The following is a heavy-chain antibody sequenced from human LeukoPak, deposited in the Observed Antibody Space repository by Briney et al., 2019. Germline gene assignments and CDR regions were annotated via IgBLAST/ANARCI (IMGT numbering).Heavy chain of an antibody. Sequence: SVKVSCKASGGTFSSYAISWVRQAPGQGLEWMGGIIPIFGTANYAQKFQGRVTITADESTSTAYMELSSLRSEDTAVYYCARDIYGDYASIVFDIWGQGTMVTVSS. V-gene: IGHV1-69*13. CDR2: IIPIFGTA. J-gene: IGHJ3*02. CDR1: GGTFSSYA. CDR3: ARDIYGDYASIVFDI. D-gene: IGHD4-17*01.